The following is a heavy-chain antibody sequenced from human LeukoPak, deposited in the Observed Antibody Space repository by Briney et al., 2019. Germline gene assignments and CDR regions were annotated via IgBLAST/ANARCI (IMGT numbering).Heavy chain of an antibody. J-gene: IGHJ4*02. CDR2: ISYDGSNK. Sequence: PGGSLRLSCAAFGFTFSSYAMHWVRQAPGKGLEWVAVISYDGSNKYYADSVKGRFTISRDNSKNTLYLQMNSLRAEDTAVYYCARGSGITMVRGVILGYFDYWGQGTLVTVSS. V-gene: IGHV3-30*04. CDR3: ARGSGITMVRGVILGYFDY. CDR1: GFTFSSYA. D-gene: IGHD3-10*01.